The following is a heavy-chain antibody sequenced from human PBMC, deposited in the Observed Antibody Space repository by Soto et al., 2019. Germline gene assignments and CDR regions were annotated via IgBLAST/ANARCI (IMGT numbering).Heavy chain of an antibody. V-gene: IGHV3-33*01. CDR3: ARGGRAFDY. Sequence: QVQLVESGGGVVQPGRSLRLSCAASGFTFNNYGMHWVRQAPGKGLEWVAVIWDDGSKKYYVDSVKGRFTISRDNSKNTLSLQMNSLRAEDTAVYYCARGGRAFDYWGQGTLVTVSS. D-gene: IGHD3-16*01. CDR1: GFTFNNYG. CDR2: IWDDGSKK. J-gene: IGHJ4*02.